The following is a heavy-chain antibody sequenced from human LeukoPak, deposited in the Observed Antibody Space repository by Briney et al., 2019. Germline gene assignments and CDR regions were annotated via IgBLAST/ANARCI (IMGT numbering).Heavy chain of an antibody. Sequence: GGSLRLSCAASGFTFSSYGMHWVRQAPGKGLEWVAFIRYDGSNKYYADSVKGRFTISRDNSKNTLYLQMNSLRAEDTAVYYCAKDRTREPGYMDVWGKGTTVTISS. CDR1: GFTFSSYG. J-gene: IGHJ6*03. V-gene: IGHV3-30*02. CDR2: IRYDGSNK. CDR3: AKDRTREPGYMDV.